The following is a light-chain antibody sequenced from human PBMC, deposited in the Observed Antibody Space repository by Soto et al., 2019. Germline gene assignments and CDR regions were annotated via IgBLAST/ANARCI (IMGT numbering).Light chain of an antibody. V-gene: IGLV3-21*02. CDR2: DDS. CDR1: NIGDKS. Sequence: SYELAQPPSVSVAPGQTARISCGGDNIGDKSVHWYQQRPGQAPVLVLYDDSDRPSGIPDRFSGSNSGNTATLTVSGVEVGDEADYHCQVWDAASDHGVFGGGTKLTVL. CDR3: QVWDAASDHGV. J-gene: IGLJ3*02.